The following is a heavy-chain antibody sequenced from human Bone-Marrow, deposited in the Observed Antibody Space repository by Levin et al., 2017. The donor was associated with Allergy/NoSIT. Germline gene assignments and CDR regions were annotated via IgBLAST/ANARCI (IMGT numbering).Heavy chain of an antibody. D-gene: IGHD4-17*01. J-gene: IGHJ4*02. CDR3: AKGGDDYGDYQGLFDK. Sequence: PSETLSLTCVVSGGSISSSNWWSWVRQPPGQGLEWIGQIYHTGITTYNPSLDSRATMSVDKSKNQFSLNLTSVTAADTAVYFCAKGGDDYGDYQGLFDKWGQGTLVTVSS. V-gene: IGHV4-4*02. CDR2: IYHTGIT. CDR1: GGSISSSNW.